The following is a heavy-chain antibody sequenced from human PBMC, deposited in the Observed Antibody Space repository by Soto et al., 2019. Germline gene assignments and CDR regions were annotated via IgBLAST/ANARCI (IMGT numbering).Heavy chain of an antibody. CDR1: GFTFSSYG. D-gene: IGHD3-22*01. Sequence: GGSLRLSCAASGFTFSSYGMHWVRQAPGKGLEWVAVISYDGSNRYYADSVKGRFTISRDNSKNTLYLQMNSLRAEDTAVYYCAKDGNSSGYYEYYYGMDVWGQGTTVTVSS. CDR3: AKDGNSSGYYEYYYGMDV. J-gene: IGHJ6*02. CDR2: ISYDGSNR. V-gene: IGHV3-30*18.